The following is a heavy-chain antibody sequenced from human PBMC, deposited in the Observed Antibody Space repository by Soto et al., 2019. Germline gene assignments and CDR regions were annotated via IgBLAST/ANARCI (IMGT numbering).Heavy chain of an antibody. D-gene: IGHD3-16*01. CDR1: GYTFTKFH. V-gene: IGHV1-46*01. CDR2: IDPSGGGT. CDR3: ERDVIGHDNYETIGYYFDH. Sequence: QVQLIQFGAEVKKPGASVKVSCRASGYTFTKFHIHWVRQAPVQGLEWMGMIDPSGGGTRDAQRFPGTITMTSDPSASRVYLELRGLTSEDTAVYYCERDVIGHDNYETIGYYFDHWGPGTLVTVSS. J-gene: IGHJ4*02.